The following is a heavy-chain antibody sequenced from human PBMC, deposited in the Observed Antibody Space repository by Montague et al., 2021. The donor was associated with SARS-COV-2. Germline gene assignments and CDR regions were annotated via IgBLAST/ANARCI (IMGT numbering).Heavy chain of an antibody. CDR1: GFTFSNYW. V-gene: IGHV3-74*01. J-gene: IGHJ5*02. D-gene: IGHD6-19*01. CDR3: VREGGMVVARTVGRLDP. Sequence: SLRLSCAVSGFTFSNYWMHWVRQAPGKGLEWVSRTNSDGRSTTYADSVKGRFTISRDNAKNTLFLQINSLRGEDTAVYYCVREGGMVVARTVGRLDPWGQGTLVTVS. CDR2: TNSDGRST.